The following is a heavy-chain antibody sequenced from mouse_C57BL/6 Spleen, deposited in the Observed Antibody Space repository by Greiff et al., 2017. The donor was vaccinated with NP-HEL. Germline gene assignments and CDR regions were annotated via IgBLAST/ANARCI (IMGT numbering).Heavy chain of an antibody. D-gene: IGHD1-1*01. J-gene: IGHJ2*01. CDR1: GYTFTDYE. V-gene: IGHV1-15*01. CDR2: IDPETGGT. Sequence: QVQLQQSGAELVRPGASVTLSCKASGYTFTDYEMHWVKQTPVHGLEWIGAIDPETGGTAYNQKFKGKAILTADKSSSTAYMELRSLTSEDSAVYYCTTYYYGSPLDYWGQGTTLTVSS. CDR3: TTYYYGSPLDY.